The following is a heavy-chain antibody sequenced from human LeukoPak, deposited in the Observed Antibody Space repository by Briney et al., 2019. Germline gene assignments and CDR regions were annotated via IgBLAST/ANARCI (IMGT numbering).Heavy chain of an antibody. D-gene: IGHD4-17*01. CDR2: IYYSGST. J-gene: IGHJ4*02. V-gene: IGHV4-39*01. Sequence: SETLSLTCTVSGGSISSSSYYWGWIRQPPGKGLEWIGSIYYSGSTYYNPSLKSRVTISEDTSKNQFSLKLSSVTAADTAVYYCVCSSPSLRVTTYDYWGQGTLVTVSS. CDR1: GGSISSSSYY. CDR3: VCSSPSLRVTTYDY.